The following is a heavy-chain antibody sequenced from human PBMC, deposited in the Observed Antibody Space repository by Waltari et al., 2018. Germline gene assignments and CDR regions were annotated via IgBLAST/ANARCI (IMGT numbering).Heavy chain of an antibody. J-gene: IGHJ4*02. CDR1: GFTFSSYW. V-gene: IGHV3-7*01. CDR2: ITQDGSEK. Sequence: EVQLVESGGGVVQPGGSLGLSCAASGFTFSSYWMSWCRQAPGKGLAWVANITQDGSEKYYVDSVKGRFTISRDNAKNSLYLQMNSLRAEDTAVYYCAREYDSSGYYLLYYFDYWGQGTLVTVSS. CDR3: AREYDSSGYYLLYYFDY. D-gene: IGHD3-22*01.